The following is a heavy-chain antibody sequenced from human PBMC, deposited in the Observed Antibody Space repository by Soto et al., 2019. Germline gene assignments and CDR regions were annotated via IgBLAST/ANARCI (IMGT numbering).Heavy chain of an antibody. V-gene: IGHV1-8*01. D-gene: IGHD1-1*01. CDR2: MNPNSGNT. CDR3: ARGDNWNDNYDWFDP. J-gene: IGHJ5*02. CDR1: GYTFTSYD. Sequence: GASVKSSCKASGYTFTSYDINWVRQATGQGLEWMGWMNPNSGNTGYAQKFQGRVTMTRNTSISTAYMELSSLRSEDTAVYYCARGDNWNDNYDWFDPWGQGTLVTVSS.